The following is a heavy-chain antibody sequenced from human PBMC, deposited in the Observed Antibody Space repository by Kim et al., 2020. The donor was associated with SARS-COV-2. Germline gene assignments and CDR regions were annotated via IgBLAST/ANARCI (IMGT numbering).Heavy chain of an antibody. CDR3: ARGTAAGYSSSWYIDAFDI. V-gene: IGHV7-4-1*02. D-gene: IGHD6-13*01. CDR2: INTNTGNP. J-gene: IGHJ3*02. Sequence: ASVKVSCKASGYTFTSYAMNWVRQAPGQGLEWMGWINTNTGNPTYAQGFTGRFVFSLDTSVSTAYLQISSLKAEDTAVYYCARGTAAGYSSSWYIDAFDIWGQGTMVTVSS. CDR1: GYTFTSYA.